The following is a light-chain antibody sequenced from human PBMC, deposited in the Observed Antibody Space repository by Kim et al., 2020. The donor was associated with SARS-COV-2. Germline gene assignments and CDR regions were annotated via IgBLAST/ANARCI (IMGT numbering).Light chain of an antibody. Sequence: SPGERAILSCGASQRVTNRDVAWYQQKPGLAPRLLIYNAVARATGIPDRFSGSGSGTDFTLSISRLEPEDRAVYFCQQYGTSPITVGQGTRLEIQ. CDR2: NAV. V-gene: IGKV3D-20*01. CDR3: QQYGTSPIT. J-gene: IGKJ5*01. CDR1: QRVTNRD.